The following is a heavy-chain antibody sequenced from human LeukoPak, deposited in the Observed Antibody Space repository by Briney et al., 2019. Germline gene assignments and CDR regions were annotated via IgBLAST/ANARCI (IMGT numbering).Heavy chain of an antibody. CDR3: ARDGGITGTTSRGSFDY. Sequence: GGSLRLSCAASGFTFSSYSMNWVRQAPEKGLEWVSSISSSSSYIYYADSVKGRFTISRDNAKNSLYLQMNSLRAEDTAVYYCARDGGITGTTSRGSFDYWGQGTLVTVSS. D-gene: IGHD1-7*01. J-gene: IGHJ4*02. CDR1: GFTFSSYS. V-gene: IGHV3-21*01. CDR2: ISSSSSYI.